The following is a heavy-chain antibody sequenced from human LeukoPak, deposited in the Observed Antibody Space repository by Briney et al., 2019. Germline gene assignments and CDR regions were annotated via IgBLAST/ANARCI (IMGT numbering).Heavy chain of an antibody. J-gene: IGHJ4*02. CDR1: GFTFSSYW. CDR3: ARDNSIPAAGSDY. Sequence: AGGSLRRSCAASGFTFSSYWMSWVRQAPGKGLEWVANIKQDGSGTYYGDSVKGRFTISRDNAKNSLYLQMNSLRAEDTAVYYCARDNSIPAAGSDYWGQGTLVTVSS. V-gene: IGHV3-7*01. CDR2: IKQDGSGT. D-gene: IGHD6-13*01.